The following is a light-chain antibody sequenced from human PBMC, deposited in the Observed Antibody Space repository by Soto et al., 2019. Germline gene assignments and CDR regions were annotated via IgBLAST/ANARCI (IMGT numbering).Light chain of an antibody. V-gene: IGLV2-11*01. Sequence: VLTQPRSVSGSPGQSVTISCTGTSSDVGGYNYVSWYQQHPGKAPKLMIYDVSKRPSGVPDRFSGSKSGNTASLTISGLQAEDEADYYCCSYAGSYTWVFGGGTKLTVL. CDR1: SSDVGGYNY. CDR2: DVS. J-gene: IGLJ3*02. CDR3: CSYAGSYTWV.